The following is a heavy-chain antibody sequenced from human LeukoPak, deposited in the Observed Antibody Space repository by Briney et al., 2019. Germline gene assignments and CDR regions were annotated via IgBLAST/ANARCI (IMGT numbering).Heavy chain of an antibody. D-gene: IGHD5-24*01. CDR1: GYTFTNYD. CDR3: ARGRYSYYYGLDV. J-gene: IGHJ6*02. V-gene: IGHV7-4-1*02. CDR2: INTDTGTP. Sequence: ASVKVSCKASGYTFTNYDISWVRQAPGQGLEWMGWINTDTGTPAYVQGFTGRFVFSLDTSVTTAYLEISSLKAEDTAIYYCARGRYSYYYGLDVWGQGTTVTVSS.